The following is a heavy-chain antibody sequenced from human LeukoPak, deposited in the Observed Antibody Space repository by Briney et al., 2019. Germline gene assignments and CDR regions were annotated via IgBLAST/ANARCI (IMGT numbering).Heavy chain of an antibody. V-gene: IGHV3-23*01. J-gene: IGHJ5*02. D-gene: IGHD1-7*01. Sequence: GGSLRLSCAASGFTFGTYAMSWVRQAPGKGLEWVSAISGSGASTFYADSVKGRFTISRDNAKNSLYLQMNSLRAEDTAVYYCARDRRHPLNWNYGNWFDPWGRGTLVTVSS. CDR1: GFTFGTYA. CDR3: ARDRRHPLNWNYGNWFDP. CDR2: ISGSGAST.